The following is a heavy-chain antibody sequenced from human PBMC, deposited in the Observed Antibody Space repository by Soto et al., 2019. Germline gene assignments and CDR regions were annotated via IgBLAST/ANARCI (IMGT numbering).Heavy chain of an antibody. D-gene: IGHD3-3*01. CDR2: FDPEDGET. J-gene: IGHJ6*02. V-gene: IGHV1-24*01. Sequence: ASVKVSCKVSGYTLTELSMHWVRQAPGKGLELMGGFDPEDGETIYAQKFQGRVTMTEDTSTDTAYMELSSLRSEDTAVYYCATDVVFEIFGVDLNPRDYGMDVWGQGTTVTVSS. CDR1: GYTLTELS. CDR3: ATDVVFEIFGVDLNPRDYGMDV.